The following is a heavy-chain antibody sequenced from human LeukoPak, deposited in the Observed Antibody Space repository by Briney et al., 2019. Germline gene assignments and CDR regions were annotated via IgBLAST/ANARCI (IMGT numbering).Heavy chain of an antibody. CDR3: ARDGLYCTNGVCSSDI. CDR2: INPSSGGT. J-gene: IGHJ3*02. D-gene: IGHD2-8*01. CDR1: GYTFISFD. Sequence: ASVKVSCKASGYTFISFDINWVRQAPGQGLEWMGKINPSSGGTGYAQKFQGRVTMTRDTSTSTVYMELTSLRSEDTAVYYCARDGLYCTNGVCSSDIWGQGTLVTVSS. V-gene: IGHV1-46*01.